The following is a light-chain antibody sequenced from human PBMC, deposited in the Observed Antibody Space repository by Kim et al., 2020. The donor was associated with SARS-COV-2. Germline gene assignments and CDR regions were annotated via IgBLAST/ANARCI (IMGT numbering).Light chain of an antibody. CDR2: GKN. CDR3: NSRDNDGKVV. Sequence: ALGQTDTKTGKGDSLRSYDASWYHQKAAQAPVLVIYGKNDRPSGIPDRFSGSRSGNTASLTITGAQAEDAADYYCNSRDNDGKVVFGGGTQLTVL. CDR1: SLRSYD. V-gene: IGLV3-19*01. J-gene: IGLJ3*02.